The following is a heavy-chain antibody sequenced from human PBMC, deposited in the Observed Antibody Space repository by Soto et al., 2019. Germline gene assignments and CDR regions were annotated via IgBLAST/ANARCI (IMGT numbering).Heavy chain of an antibody. CDR3: ARERRGYDYVWGSYRDQFDY. Sequence: ASVKVSCKASGYTFTSYGISWVRQAPGQGLEWMGWISAYNGNTNYAQKLQGRVTMTTDTSTSTAYMELRSLRSDDTAVYYCARERRGYDYVWGSYRDQFDYWGQGTLVTVSS. D-gene: IGHD3-16*02. J-gene: IGHJ4*02. CDR1: GYTFTSYG. V-gene: IGHV1-18*01. CDR2: ISAYNGNT.